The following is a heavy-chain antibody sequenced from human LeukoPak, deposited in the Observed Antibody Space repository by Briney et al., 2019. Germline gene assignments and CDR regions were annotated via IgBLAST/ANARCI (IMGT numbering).Heavy chain of an antibody. V-gene: IGHV4-59*01. CDR3: ARAGNSSGYYWRFDP. CDR2: IYCSGST. Sequence: MASETLSLTCTVSGGSISSYYWSWIRQPPGKGLEWIGYIYCSGSTNYNPSLKSRVTISVDTSKNQFSLKLSSLTAADTAVYYCARAGNSSGYYWRFDPWGQGTLVTVSS. D-gene: IGHD3-22*01. J-gene: IGHJ5*02. CDR1: GGSISSYY.